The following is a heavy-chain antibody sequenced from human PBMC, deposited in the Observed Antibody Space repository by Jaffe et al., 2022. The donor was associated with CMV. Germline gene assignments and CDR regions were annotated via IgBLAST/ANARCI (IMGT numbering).Heavy chain of an antibody. CDR3: ARDHYYDSSGYHIPDAFDI. D-gene: IGHD3-22*01. Sequence: QVQLVQSGAEVKKPGASVKVSCKASGYTFTSYGISWVRQAPGQGLEWMGWISAYNGNTNYAQKLQGRVTMTTDTSTSTAYMELRSLRSDDTAVYYCARDHYYDSSGYHIPDAFDIWGQGTMVTVSS. CDR1: GYTFTSYG. J-gene: IGHJ3*02. V-gene: IGHV1-18*01. CDR2: ISAYNGNT.